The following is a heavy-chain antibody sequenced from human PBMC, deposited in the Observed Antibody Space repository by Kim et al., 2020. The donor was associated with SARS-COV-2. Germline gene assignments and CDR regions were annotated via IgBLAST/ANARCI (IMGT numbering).Heavy chain of an antibody. CDR2: MTYDGKNK. CDR1: GFTFSCYG. D-gene: IGHD7-27*01. J-gene: IGHJ6*02. Sequence: GGSLRLSCAASGFTFSCYGLYWVRQAPGKGLEWVAVMTYDGKNKYYVESVKGRFTISRDNTNNTLYLQMNNLRAEDKAMYFCTKDLVSGETDFSVMDVWSQGSSV. V-gene: IGHV3-30*18. CDR3: TKDLVSGETDFSVMDV.